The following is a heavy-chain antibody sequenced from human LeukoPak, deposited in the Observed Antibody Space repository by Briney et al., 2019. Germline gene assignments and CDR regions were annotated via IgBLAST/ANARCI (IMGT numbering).Heavy chain of an antibody. J-gene: IGHJ4*02. V-gene: IGHV3-48*02. CDR2: VSSSSSTI. D-gene: IGHD1-14*01. Sequence: GGSLRLSCAASGFTFSSYSMNWVRQAPGKGLEWVSYVSSSSSTIYYADTVKGRFTISRNNAKNSLYLQMNSLRDEETAVYYCARGELEPLDYWGQGTLVTVSS. CDR1: GFTFSSYS. CDR3: ARGELEPLDY.